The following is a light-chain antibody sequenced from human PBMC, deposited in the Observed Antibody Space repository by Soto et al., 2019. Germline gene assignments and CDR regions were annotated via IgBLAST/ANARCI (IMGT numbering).Light chain of an antibody. CDR2: GTS. CDR3: QQYKSWPPIT. J-gene: IGKJ5*01. CDR1: QSVSSN. Sequence: EIVMTQSPATLSVSPGERATLSCWASQSVSSNLAWYQHKPGQAPRLLIYGTSTRATGIPDRFSGSGSGTEFTLTISGLQSEDFAVYYCQQYKSWPPITFDQGTRLELK. V-gene: IGKV3-15*01.